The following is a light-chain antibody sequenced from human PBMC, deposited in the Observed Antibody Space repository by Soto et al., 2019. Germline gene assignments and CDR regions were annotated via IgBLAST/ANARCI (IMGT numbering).Light chain of an antibody. V-gene: IGKV3-15*01. Sequence: IVLTQSPATLSVSPGERATLSCRASQSVRSNLAWYQHKPGQAPRLLIYDASTRATGIPARFSGSGSGTDFTLTISSLQSEDFALYYCQHWNDYSWTFGQGTKVEVK. J-gene: IGKJ1*01. CDR2: DAS. CDR3: QHWNDYSWT. CDR1: QSVRSN.